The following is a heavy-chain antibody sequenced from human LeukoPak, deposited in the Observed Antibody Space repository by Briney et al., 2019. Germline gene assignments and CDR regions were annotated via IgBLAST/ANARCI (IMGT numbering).Heavy chain of an antibody. V-gene: IGHV4-34*01. CDR2: INHSGST. D-gene: IGHD2-2*01. CDR3: ARDLTVPATKNWFDP. J-gene: IGHJ5*02. CDR1: GGSFSGYY. Sequence: SETLSLTCAVYGGSFSGYYWSWIRQPPGKGLEWIGEINHSGSTNYNPSLKSRVTMSVDTSKNQFSLKLSSVTAADTAVYYCARDLTVPATKNWFDPWGQGTLVTVSS.